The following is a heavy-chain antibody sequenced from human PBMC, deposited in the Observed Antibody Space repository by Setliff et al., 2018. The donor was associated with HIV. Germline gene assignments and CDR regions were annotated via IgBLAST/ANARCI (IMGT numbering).Heavy chain of an antibody. CDR3: ARGGGGYPKRPDY. J-gene: IGHJ4*02. V-gene: IGHV1-3*01. CDR2: INAGEGNT. Sequence: ASVKVSCKASGYTFSNYAMHWVRQAPGQRLEWMGWINAGEGNTKYSQKFQDRVTITRDASANTAYMELSSLRPEDTATYYCARGGGGYPKRPDYWGQGTLVTVS. D-gene: IGHD3-22*01. CDR1: GYTFSNYA.